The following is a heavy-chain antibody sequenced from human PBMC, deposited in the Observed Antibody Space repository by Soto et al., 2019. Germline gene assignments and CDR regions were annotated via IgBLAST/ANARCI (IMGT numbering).Heavy chain of an antibody. D-gene: IGHD5-18*01. Sequence: SETLSLTCTVSGGSVDSFYWNWIRQSPGKGLEWIGYIYYSGSTNYNPSLKSRVTISVDTSKNQFSLKLSSVTAADTAVYYCARLDSYGGYHYYYGMDVWGQGTTVTVSS. CDR2: IYYSGST. CDR3: ARLDSYGGYHYYYGMDV. V-gene: IGHV4-59*02. J-gene: IGHJ6*02. CDR1: GGSVDSFY.